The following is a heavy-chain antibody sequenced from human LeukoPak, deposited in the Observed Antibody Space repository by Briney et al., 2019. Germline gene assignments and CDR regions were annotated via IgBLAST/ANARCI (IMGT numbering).Heavy chain of an antibody. CDR1: GGSINSYY. Sequence: SETLSLTCTVSGGSINSYYWSWIRQPAGKGLEWIGRIYSSGSTYYNPSLKSRVTISVDTSKNQFSLKLSSVTAADTAVYYCAREEYSSSWPYYYYYMDVWGKGATVTVSS. D-gene: IGHD6-13*01. J-gene: IGHJ6*03. CDR2: IYSSGST. CDR3: AREEYSSSWPYYYYYMDV. V-gene: IGHV4-4*07.